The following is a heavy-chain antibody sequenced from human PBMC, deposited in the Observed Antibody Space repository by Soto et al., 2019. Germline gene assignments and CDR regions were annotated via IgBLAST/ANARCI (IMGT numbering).Heavy chain of an antibody. CDR2: IWYDGSNK. Sequence: QVQLVESGGGVVQPGRSLRLSCAASGFTFSSYGMQWVRQAPGKGLEWVAVIWYDGSNKYYADSVKGRFTISRDNSKNTLYVQMNRLRAEDTAVYYCASLGVSVVGTAVGSSVPSDVWGQGTMVTVSS. CDR1: GFTFSSYG. CDR3: ASLGVSVVGTAVGSSVPSDV. D-gene: IGHD2-21*01. V-gene: IGHV3-33*01. J-gene: IGHJ3*01.